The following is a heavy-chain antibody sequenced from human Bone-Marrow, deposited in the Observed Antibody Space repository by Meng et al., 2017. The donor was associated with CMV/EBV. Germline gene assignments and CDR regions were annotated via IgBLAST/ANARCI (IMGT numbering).Heavy chain of an antibody. CDR2: TYYRSRWRY. J-gene: IGHJ3*02. Sequence: AISGASVSSNSAAWNWIRQSPSRGLEWLGRTYYRSRWRYDYAVSVKSRITINPDTSKNQFSLQLNSVTPEDTAVYYCAGPGPDAFDIWGQGTLVTVSS. CDR3: AGPGPDAFDI. D-gene: IGHD3/OR15-3a*01. V-gene: IGHV6-1*01. CDR1: GASVSSNSAA.